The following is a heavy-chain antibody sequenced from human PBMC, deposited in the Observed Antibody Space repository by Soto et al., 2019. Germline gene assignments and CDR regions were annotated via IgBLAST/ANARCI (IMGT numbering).Heavy chain of an antibody. CDR3: AHRESLLVDQNCFDP. V-gene: IGHV2-5*01. CDR1: GFSLSSSGVG. CDR2: IYWNDDK. Sequence: SGPTLVNPTQTLTLTCTFSGFSLSSSGVGVGWIRQPPGKALEWLALIYWNDDKRYSPSLKSRSTITKYTSKNQVVLTMTNMDPVDTATYFCAHRESLLVDQNCFDPWGQGTLVTVSS. D-gene: IGHD1-26*01. J-gene: IGHJ5*02.